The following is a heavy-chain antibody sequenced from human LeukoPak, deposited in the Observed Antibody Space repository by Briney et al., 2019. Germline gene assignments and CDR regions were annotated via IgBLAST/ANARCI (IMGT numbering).Heavy chain of an antibody. V-gene: IGHV3-15*01. D-gene: IGHD2-15*01. CDR2: IKSKIDGGTT. CDR1: GFTFSGSA. CDR3: TTDCSGGSCYGDGAFDI. J-gene: IGHJ3*02. Sequence: GGSLKLSCAASGFTFSGSAMHWVRQASGKGLEWVGRIKSKIDGGTTDYTAPVKGRFTISRDDSKNTLYLQMNSLKTEDTAVYYCTTDCSGGSCYGDGAFDIWGQGTMVTVSS.